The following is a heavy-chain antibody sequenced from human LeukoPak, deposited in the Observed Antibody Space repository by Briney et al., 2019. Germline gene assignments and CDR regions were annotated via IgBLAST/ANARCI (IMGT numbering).Heavy chain of an antibody. V-gene: IGHV6-1*01. CDR1: GDSVSSKSAA. D-gene: IGHD6-6*01. Sequence: SQTLSLTCAISGDSVSSKSAAWNWIRQSPARGLEWLGRTYYRSKWYNDYAESVKSRITINPDTSKNQFSLQLNSVTPEDTAVYYCARLSSTLYYSMDVWGPGTAVTVSS. CDR3: ARLSSTLYYSMDV. J-gene: IGHJ6*02. CDR2: TYYRSKWYN.